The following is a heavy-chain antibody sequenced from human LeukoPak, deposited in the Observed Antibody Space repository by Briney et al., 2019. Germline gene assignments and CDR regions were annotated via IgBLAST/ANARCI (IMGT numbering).Heavy chain of an antibody. CDR2: IWYDGSNI. CDR1: GFTFRSYG. Sequence: GRSLRLSCAASGFTFRSYGMHWVRQAPDKGLEWVAVIWYDGSNIQYGDSVKGRFTISRDNFENTLYLQMNNLRAEDTAVYYCVRTPVTGGSGTLYFDYWGQGALVTVSS. D-gene: IGHD2-8*02. CDR3: VRTPVTGGSGTLYFDY. J-gene: IGHJ4*02. V-gene: IGHV3-33*01.